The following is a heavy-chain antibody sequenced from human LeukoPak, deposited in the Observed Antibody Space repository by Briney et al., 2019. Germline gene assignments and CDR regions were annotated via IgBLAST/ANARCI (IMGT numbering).Heavy chain of an antibody. CDR3: TTENDSSGYYARPLDY. D-gene: IGHD3-22*01. Sequence: PGGSLRLSCAASGFTFSNAWMSWVRQAPGKGLEWVGRIKSKTDGGTTDYAAPVKGRFTISRDDSKNTLYLQMNSLKTEDTAVYYCTTENDSSGYYARPLDYWGQGTLVTVSS. CDR2: IKSKTDGGTT. CDR1: GFTFSNAW. J-gene: IGHJ4*02. V-gene: IGHV3-15*01.